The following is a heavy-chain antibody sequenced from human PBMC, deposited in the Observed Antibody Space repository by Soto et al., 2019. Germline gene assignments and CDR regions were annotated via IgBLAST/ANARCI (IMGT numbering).Heavy chain of an antibody. V-gene: IGHV3-66*01. CDR3: ARAFTIFGVLS. CDR2: IYSGGST. CDR1: GFTVSSNY. Sequence: EVQLVESGGGLVQPGGSLRLSCAASGFTVSSNYMSWVRQAPGKGLEWVSVIYSGGSTYYADSVKGRFTISRDNSKNTLYLQMNRLRAEDTAVYYCARAFTIFGVLSWGQGTLVTVSS. D-gene: IGHD3-3*01. J-gene: IGHJ5*02.